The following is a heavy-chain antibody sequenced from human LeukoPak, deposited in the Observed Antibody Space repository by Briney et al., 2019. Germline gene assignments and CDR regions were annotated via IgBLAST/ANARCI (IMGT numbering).Heavy chain of an antibody. J-gene: IGHJ1*01. D-gene: IGHD6-19*01. Sequence: GGSLRLSCAASGFTFSSYWMHWVRQAPGKGLEWVSAIYSGGSTYYADSVKGRFTISRDNSKNTLYLQMNSLRAEDTAVYYCARGGIAVPERYFQHWGQGTLVTVSS. CDR3: ARGGIAVPERYFQH. CDR1: GFTFSSYW. V-gene: IGHV3-53*01. CDR2: IYSGGST.